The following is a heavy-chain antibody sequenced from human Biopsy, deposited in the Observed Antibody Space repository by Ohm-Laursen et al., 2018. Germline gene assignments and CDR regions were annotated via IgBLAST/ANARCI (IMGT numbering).Heavy chain of an antibody. CDR2: INCKTGAT. D-gene: IGHD2-8*01. J-gene: IGHJ4*02. Sequence: ATVKISCKASSYTFTDYNIHWMRQAPGQGLEWLGYINCKTGATNYAQKFQGTVTMTRDTSISTAYLALGSLRSADTAIYYCARDPLNGHKHFDYWGQGILVTVSS. CDR3: ARDPLNGHKHFDY. V-gene: IGHV1-2*02. CDR1: SYTFTDYN.